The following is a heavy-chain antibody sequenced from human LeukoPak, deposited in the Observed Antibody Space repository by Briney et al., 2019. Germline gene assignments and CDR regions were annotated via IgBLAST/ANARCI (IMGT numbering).Heavy chain of an antibody. Sequence: ASVKVSCKASGYPFISYDINWVRQATGQGLEWMGWMNPNSGNTGYAQRFPGRVTMARNTSISTAYMEVSSLRSEDTAMYFCARGRGYSNGWFEADDYWGQGTLVTVSS. CDR3: ARGRGYSNGWFEADDY. J-gene: IGHJ4*02. CDR1: GYPFISYD. D-gene: IGHD6-19*01. CDR2: MNPNSGNT. V-gene: IGHV1-8*01.